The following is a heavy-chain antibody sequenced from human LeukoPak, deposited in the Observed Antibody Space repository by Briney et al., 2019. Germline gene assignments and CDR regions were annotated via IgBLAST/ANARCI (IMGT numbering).Heavy chain of an antibody. Sequence: SETLPLTCTVSGDSITGYYWSWIRQPAGKGLEWIGRIYTSGSTNYNPSLKSRVTMSVDTSKNQFSLRLSSVTAADTAVYYCAREGIYDTSGYTSFDYWGQGTLVTVSS. CDR1: GDSITGYY. D-gene: IGHD3-22*01. CDR2: IYTSGST. J-gene: IGHJ4*02. V-gene: IGHV4-4*07. CDR3: AREGIYDTSGYTSFDY.